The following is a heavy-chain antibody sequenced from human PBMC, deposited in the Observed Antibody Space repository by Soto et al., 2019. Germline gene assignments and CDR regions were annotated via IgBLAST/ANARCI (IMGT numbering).Heavy chain of an antibody. CDR1: GGSISSYY. J-gene: IGHJ4*02. D-gene: IGHD4-17*01. CDR3: AKYGDYWFFDY. V-gene: IGHV4-59*01. CDR2: IYYSGST. Sequence: PSETLSLTCTVSGGSISSYYWSWIRQPPGKGLEWIGYIYYSGSTNYNPSLKSRVTISVDTSKNQFSLKLSSVTAADTAVYYCAKYGDYWFFDYWGQGALVTVSS.